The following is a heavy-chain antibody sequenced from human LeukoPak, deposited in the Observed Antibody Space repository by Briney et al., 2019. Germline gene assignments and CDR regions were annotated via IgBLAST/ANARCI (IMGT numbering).Heavy chain of an antibody. CDR3: ARLPSSWYEFDP. CDR1: GYTFTSYG. V-gene: IGHV1-18*01. Sequence: ASVKVSCKASGYTFTSYGISWVRQTPGQGLEWMGWISAYNGNTNYAQKLQGRVTMTTDTSTSTAYMELRSLRSDDTAVYYCARLPSSWYEFDPWGQGTLVTVSS. D-gene: IGHD6-13*01. J-gene: IGHJ5*02. CDR2: ISAYNGNT.